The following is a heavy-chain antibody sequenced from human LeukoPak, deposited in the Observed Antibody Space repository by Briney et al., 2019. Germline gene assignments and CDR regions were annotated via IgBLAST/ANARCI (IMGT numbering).Heavy chain of an antibody. J-gene: IGHJ4*02. CDR1: GFSLSSYA. CDR3: ARDQMISAAGLDY. Sequence: PGRSLRLSCAASGFSLSSYAMHWVRQAPGKGVEWVAIISYDGTKEYYGDSVKGRFTISRDDSKNTLYLQMNSLRAEDTAVYYCARDQMISAAGLDYWGQGTLVTVSS. CDR2: ISYDGTKE. D-gene: IGHD6-13*01. V-gene: IGHV3-30-3*01.